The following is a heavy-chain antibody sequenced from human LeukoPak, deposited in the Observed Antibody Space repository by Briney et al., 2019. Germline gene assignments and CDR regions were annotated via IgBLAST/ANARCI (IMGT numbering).Heavy chain of an antibody. CDR2: MKHEGNEK. J-gene: IGHJ4*02. D-gene: IGHD5-12*01. Sequence: PGGSLRLSCVDSGITFSQYWVNWVRQAPGKGLEWGADMKHEGNEKHYVDSVEGRFTISRDNAKSSLYLQRNNLRAEDTAVYYCARDLGHSGYDLYDYCGQGTLVTVSS. CDR1: GITFSQYW. CDR3: ARDLGHSGYDLYDY. V-gene: IGHV3-7*01.